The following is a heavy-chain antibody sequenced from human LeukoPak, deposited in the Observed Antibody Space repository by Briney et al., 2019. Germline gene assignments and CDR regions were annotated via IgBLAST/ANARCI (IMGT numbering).Heavy chain of an antibody. CDR2: ITGSTRST. Sequence: GGSLRLSCAASGFSFSSYGMSWVRQAPGTGLEWVSAITGSTRSTYYTDSVKGRFTISRDNSRNTLYLQMNSLGAEDTAVYYCAKDQLNRFCSGGSCSITHDYWGHGTLVTVSS. V-gene: IGHV3-23*01. D-gene: IGHD2-15*01. CDR1: GFSFSSYG. CDR3: AKDQLNRFCSGGSCSITHDY. J-gene: IGHJ4*01.